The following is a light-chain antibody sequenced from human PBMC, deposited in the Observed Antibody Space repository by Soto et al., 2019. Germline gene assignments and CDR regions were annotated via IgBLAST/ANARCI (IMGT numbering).Light chain of an antibody. V-gene: IGLV2-18*01. J-gene: IGLJ1*01. CDR1: STGFVSYNR. CDR3: SLYTSENAYV. CDR2: EVS. Sequence: QSALTQPPSVSGSPGQSVTISCTGTSTGFVSYNRVSWYQQPPGTAPKLMIYEVSKRPSGVPDRFSGSKSGNTASLTISGLQAADEADYYCSLYTSENAYVFGTGTKVTVL.